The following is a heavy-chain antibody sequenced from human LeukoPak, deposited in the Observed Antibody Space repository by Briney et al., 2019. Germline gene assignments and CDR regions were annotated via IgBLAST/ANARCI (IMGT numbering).Heavy chain of an antibody. CDR1: GYTFTSYA. V-gene: IGHV7-4-1*02. CDR2: INTNTGNP. CDR3: ARAGYCSGGSCYYAVKKGYNWFDP. Sequence: ASVKVSCKASGYTFTSYAMNWVRQAPGQGLEWMGWINTNTGNPTYAQGFTGRFVFSLDTSVSTAYLQISSLKAEDTAVYYCARAGYCSGGSCYYAVKKGYNWFDPWGQGTLVTVSS. D-gene: IGHD2-15*01. J-gene: IGHJ5*02.